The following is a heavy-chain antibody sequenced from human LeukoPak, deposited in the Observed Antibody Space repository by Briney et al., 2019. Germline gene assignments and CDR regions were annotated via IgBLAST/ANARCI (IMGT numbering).Heavy chain of an antibody. CDR3: ARGPPGSGSYWGENAFDI. J-gene: IGHJ3*02. V-gene: IGHV4-39*07. Sequence: SENLSLTCTVSGGSISSSSYYWGWIRQPPGKGLEWIGSIYYSGSTYYNPSLKSRVTISVDTSKNQFSLKLSSVTAADTAVYYCARGPPGSGSYWGENAFDIWGQGTMVTVSS. CDR2: IYYSGST. CDR1: GGSISSSSYY. D-gene: IGHD3-10*01.